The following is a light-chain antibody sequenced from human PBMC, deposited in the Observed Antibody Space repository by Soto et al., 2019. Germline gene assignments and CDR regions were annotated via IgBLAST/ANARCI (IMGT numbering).Light chain of an antibody. CDR3: RQHNGYPRT. Sequence: DIQRTQSPSAMSASVGDRVTITCRASQDISNYLAWVQEKPGKGPKRLIYGASSLESGVTSRFSGSRSGTEFTLTISSLPPEDFAAYYCRQHNGYPRTFGQGTKVDIK. CDR1: QDISNY. V-gene: IGKV1-17*03. J-gene: IGKJ1*01. CDR2: GAS.